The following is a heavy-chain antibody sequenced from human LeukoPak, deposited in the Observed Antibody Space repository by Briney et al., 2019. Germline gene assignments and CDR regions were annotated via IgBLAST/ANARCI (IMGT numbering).Heavy chain of an antibody. J-gene: IGHJ4*02. CDR2: IYYSGNT. CDR3: ARGWAPRGEKSFFDQ. CDR1: DGSITNYY. Sequence: PSETLSLTCTVSDGSITNYYWSWIRQPPGKGLEWIGYIYYSGNTNYNPSLKGRVTISIDTSKNQVSLMLSSVTAADTAVYYCARGWAPRGEKSFFDQWGQGALVTVSS. V-gene: IGHV4-59*12. D-gene: IGHD3-10*01.